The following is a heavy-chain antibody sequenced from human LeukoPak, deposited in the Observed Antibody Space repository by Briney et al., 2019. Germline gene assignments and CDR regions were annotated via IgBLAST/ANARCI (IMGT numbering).Heavy chain of an antibody. CDR1: GFTFSSYG. CDR2: IRYDGSNK. CDR3: AKLESRDCSSTSCPLDY. Sequence: PGGSLRLSCAASGFTFSSYGMHWVRQAPGKGLEWVAFIRYDGSNKYYADSVKGRFTISRDNSKNTLYLQMNSLRAEDTAVYYCAKLESRDCSSTSCPLDYWGQGTLVTVSS. J-gene: IGHJ4*02. D-gene: IGHD2-2*01. V-gene: IGHV3-30*02.